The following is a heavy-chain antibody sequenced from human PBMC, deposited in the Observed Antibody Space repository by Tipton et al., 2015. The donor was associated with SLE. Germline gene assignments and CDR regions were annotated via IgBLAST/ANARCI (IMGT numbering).Heavy chain of an antibody. Sequence: SLRLSCAASGFTFSSYSMNWVRQAPGKGLEWVSSISSSSSYIYYADSVKGLFTISRDNAKNSLYLQMNSLRAEDTGVYYCARDVIAAAGALDYWGQGTLVTVSS. J-gene: IGHJ4*02. CDR3: ARDVIAAAGALDY. CDR2: ISSSSSYI. CDR1: GFTFSSYS. D-gene: IGHD6-13*01. V-gene: IGHV3-21*01.